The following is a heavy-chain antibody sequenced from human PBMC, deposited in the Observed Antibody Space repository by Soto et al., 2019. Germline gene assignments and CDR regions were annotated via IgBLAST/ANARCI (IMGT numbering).Heavy chain of an antibody. J-gene: IGHJ6*02. CDR2: ISFDGIHE. CDR1: KFTFTNFG. D-gene: IGHD3-10*01. Sequence: GGSLRLSCAASKFTFTNFGMHWVRQAPGKGLEWVGLISFDGIHEFYADSVKGRFTISRDNSKNTLFLQMNTLRTEDTAVYFFARWGFGSQNYYNAPTHSYGMDVWGQGTTVTVSS. V-gene: IGHV3-30*03. CDR3: ARWGFGSQNYYNAPTHSYGMDV.